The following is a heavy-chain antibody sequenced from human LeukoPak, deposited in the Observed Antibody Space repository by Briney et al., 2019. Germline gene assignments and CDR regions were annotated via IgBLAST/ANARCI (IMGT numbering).Heavy chain of an antibody. Sequence: GGSLRLSCAASGFTFSRTWMTWVRQVPGRGLEWVANINPDGSEKYYVDSVKGRFTVSRDNAKNSLDLQMNSLSAEDTAVYYCARSKSYSSGWTDFDCWGQGTLVTVSS. J-gene: IGHJ4*02. CDR3: ARSKSYSSGWTDFDC. CDR2: INPDGSEK. CDR1: GFTFSRTW. D-gene: IGHD6-19*01. V-gene: IGHV3-7*02.